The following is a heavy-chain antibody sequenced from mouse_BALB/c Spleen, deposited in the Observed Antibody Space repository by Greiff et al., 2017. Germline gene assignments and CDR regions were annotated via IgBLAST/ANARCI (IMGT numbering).Heavy chain of an antibody. Sequence: QVQLKQSGAELVKPGASVKLSCKASGYTFTSYYMYWVKQRPGQGLEWIGEINPSNGGTNFNEKFKSKATLTVDKSSSTAYMQLSSLTSEDSAVYYCTRMKITTGYFDYWGQGTTLTVSS. CDR1: GYTFTSYY. J-gene: IGHJ2*01. CDR3: TRMKITTGYFDY. CDR2: INPSNGGT. V-gene: IGHV1S81*02. D-gene: IGHD2-4*01.